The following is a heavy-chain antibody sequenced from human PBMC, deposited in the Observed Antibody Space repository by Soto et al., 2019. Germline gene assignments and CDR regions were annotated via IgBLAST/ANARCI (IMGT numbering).Heavy chain of an antibody. CDR3: AKGRGHKTIAARPYYFDY. CDR2: ISNNSSVK. J-gene: IGHJ4*02. Sequence: PSETLSLTCTVSGGSITSSSHFWGWVRQPPGKGLEWLSYISNNSSVKYYADSVKGRFAISRDNAKNSLYLQMNSLRDDDTAVYYCAKGRGHKTIAARPYYFDYWGQGTLVTVSS. D-gene: IGHD6-6*01. V-gene: IGHV3-48*02. CDR1: GGSITSSSHF.